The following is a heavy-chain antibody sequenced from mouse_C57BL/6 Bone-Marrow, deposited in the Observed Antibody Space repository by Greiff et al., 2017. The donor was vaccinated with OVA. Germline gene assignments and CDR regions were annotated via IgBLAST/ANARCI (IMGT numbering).Heavy chain of an antibody. V-gene: IGHV1-52*01. CDR3: ARSGYGSSLRGFAY. CDR1: GYTFTSYW. Sequence: VKLQQPGAELVRPGSSVKLSCKASGYTFTSYWMHWVKQRPIQGLEWIGNIDPSDSETHYNQKFKDKATLTVDKSSSTAYMQLSSLTSEDSAVYYCARSGYGSSLRGFAYWGQGTLVTVSA. D-gene: IGHD1-1*01. CDR2: IDPSDSET. J-gene: IGHJ3*01.